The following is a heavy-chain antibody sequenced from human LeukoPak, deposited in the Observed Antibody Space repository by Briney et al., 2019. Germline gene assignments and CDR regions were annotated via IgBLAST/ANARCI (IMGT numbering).Heavy chain of an antibody. CDR1: GGTFSSYA. V-gene: IGHV1-69*04. CDR3: ARVTGSDSSGLVDY. D-gene: IGHD3-22*01. CDR2: IIPILGIA. J-gene: IGHJ4*02. Sequence: SVKVSCKASGGTFSSYAISWVRQAPGQGLEWMGRIIPILGIANYAQKFQGRVTITADKSTSTAYMELSSLRSEDTAVYYCARVTGSDSSGLVDYWGQGTLVTVSP.